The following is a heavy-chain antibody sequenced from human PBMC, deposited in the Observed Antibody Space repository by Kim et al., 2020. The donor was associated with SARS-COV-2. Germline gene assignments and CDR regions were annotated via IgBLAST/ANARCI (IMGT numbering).Heavy chain of an antibody. CDR2: MSPNSGNT. Sequence: ASVKVSCKASGYTFTSYDINWIRQATGQGLEWMGWMSPNSGNTGYAQKFQGRVTMTRDTSISTAYMELSSLRSEETAVYYCARGITAGVDYWGQGTLVTV. CDR3: ARGITAGVDY. V-gene: IGHV1-8*01. D-gene: IGHD6-25*01. J-gene: IGHJ4*02. CDR1: GYTFTSYD.